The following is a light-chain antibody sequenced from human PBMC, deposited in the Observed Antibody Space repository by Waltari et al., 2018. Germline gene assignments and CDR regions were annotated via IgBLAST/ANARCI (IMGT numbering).Light chain of an antibody. Sequence: QSAMTQPASVSGSPGQSIPIPCTGTSSDIGAYNLVPWYTQHPVKAPKVIIYGVTERPSGVSDRFSGSKSANTASLTISGLQAEDEADYYCCSYADGTTSVFGGGTKVTVL. CDR1: SSDIGAYNL. J-gene: IGLJ3*02. CDR2: GVT. V-gene: IGLV2-23*02. CDR3: CSYADGTTSV.